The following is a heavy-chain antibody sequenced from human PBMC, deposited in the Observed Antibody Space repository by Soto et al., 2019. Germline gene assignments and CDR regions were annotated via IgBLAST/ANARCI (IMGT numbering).Heavy chain of an antibody. Sequence: QVQMVQSGAEVKKPGSSARVSCKVSGGTFSRHSISWVRQAPGQGLEWMGGIIPIFDATQYAQKFQGRLTIAEDESTITVHMDLSGLSPEDTAINYCERDLTAGRGSWGQGTLVTVS. J-gene: IGHJ4*02. D-gene: IGHD6-19*01. CDR2: IIPIFDAT. V-gene: IGHV1-69*01. CDR1: GGTFSRHS. CDR3: ERDLTAGRGS.